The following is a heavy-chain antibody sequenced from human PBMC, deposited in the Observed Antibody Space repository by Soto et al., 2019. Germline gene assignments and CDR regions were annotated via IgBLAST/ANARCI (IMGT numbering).Heavy chain of an antibody. CDR2: ISAYNGNT. D-gene: IGHD6-13*01. V-gene: IGHV1-18*01. Sequence: QVQLVQSGAEVKNPGASGKVSCKASGYTFTSYGISWVRQAPGQGLEWMGWISAYNGNTNYAKKLQGRVTMTTDTSTSTAYRELWSLRSDVTAVYYCARDGYSTNFAYWGQGTLVTVSS. CDR1: GYTFTSYG. J-gene: IGHJ4*02. CDR3: ARDGYSTNFAY.